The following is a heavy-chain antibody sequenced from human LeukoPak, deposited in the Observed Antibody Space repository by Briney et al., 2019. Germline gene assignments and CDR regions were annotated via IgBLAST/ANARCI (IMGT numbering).Heavy chain of an antibody. CDR2: ISAYNGNT. CDR1: GYTFTSYG. Sequence: ASVKVSCKASGYTFTSYGISWVRQAPGQGLEWMGWISAYNGNTNYAQKLQGRVTMTTDTSTSTAYMELRSLRSDDTAVYYCARDRFFRWYENNWFDPWGQGILVTVSS. J-gene: IGHJ5*02. CDR3: ARDRFFRWYENNWFDP. V-gene: IGHV1-18*01. D-gene: IGHD6-13*01.